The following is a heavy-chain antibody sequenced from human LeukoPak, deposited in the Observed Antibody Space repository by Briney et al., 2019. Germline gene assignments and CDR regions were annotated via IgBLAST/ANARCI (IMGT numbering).Heavy chain of an antibody. CDR2: TKQDGSER. CDR1: RFTFNIYC. CDR3: AREYSSDWPTRFDY. J-gene: IGHJ4*02. D-gene: IGHD6-19*01. V-gene: IGHV3-7*01. Sequence: GVSVTLSCAASRFTFNIYCMTWVRPAPGKELMWVATTKQDGSERYYVDCVKGRFRSYRDNGRNSLYVQMKSLRAEETAVYYCAREYSSDWPTRFDYWGQGTLVTVSS.